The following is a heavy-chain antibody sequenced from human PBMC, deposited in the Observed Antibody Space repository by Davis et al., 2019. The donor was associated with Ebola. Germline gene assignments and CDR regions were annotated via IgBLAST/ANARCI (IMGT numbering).Heavy chain of an antibody. J-gene: IGHJ4*02. V-gene: IGHV4-4*02. CDR1: GGSISSSNW. D-gene: IGHD2-8*02. Sequence: SETLSLTCAVSGGSISSSNWWSWVRQPPGKGLEWIREIYHSGSTNYNPSLKSRVTISVDKSKNQFSLKLSSVTAADTAVYYCARGYCTGGVCYDGPDYWGQGTLVTVSS. CDR3: ARGYCTGGVCYDGPDY. CDR2: IYHSGST.